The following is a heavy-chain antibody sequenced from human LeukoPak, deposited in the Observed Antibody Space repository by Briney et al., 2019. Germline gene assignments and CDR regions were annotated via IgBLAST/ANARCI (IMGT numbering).Heavy chain of an antibody. Sequence: SGTLSLTCTVSGASISSYYWSWIRQPAGKGLEWIGRIYISGSTNYNPSLKSRVTMSVDTSKNQFSLQLTSVTAADTAVYYCAREYYDFSGLDYWGQGTLVTVSS. CDR2: IYISGST. J-gene: IGHJ4*02. V-gene: IGHV4-4*07. CDR1: GASISSYY. CDR3: AREYYDFSGLDY. D-gene: IGHD3-22*01.